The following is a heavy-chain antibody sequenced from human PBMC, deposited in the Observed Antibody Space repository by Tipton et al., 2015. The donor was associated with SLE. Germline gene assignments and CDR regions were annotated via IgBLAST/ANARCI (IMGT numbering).Heavy chain of an antibody. CDR2: IYSGGST. J-gene: IGHJ3*02. CDR3: ATFRDMVQGVIGAFNI. V-gene: IGHV4-59*08. D-gene: IGHD3-10*01. Sequence: TLSLTCTVSGGSISSHYWSWIRQPPGKTLEWIGYIYSGGSTNYNPSLKSRVSISVDTSKNQISLKLTSVTAADTAVYYCATFRDMVQGVIGAFNIWGQGTMVTVSS. CDR1: GGSISSHY.